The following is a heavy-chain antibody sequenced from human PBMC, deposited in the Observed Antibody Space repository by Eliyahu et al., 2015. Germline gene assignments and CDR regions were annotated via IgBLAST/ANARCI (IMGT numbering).Heavy chain of an antibody. J-gene: IGHJ4*02. V-gene: IGHV2-5*02. CDR3: AHSHFYDLLTPYFDS. CDR2: IYWDDDK. CDR1: GFSLRTNGVG. D-gene: IGHD3-9*01. Sequence: QITLKESGPMLVKPTQSLTLTCNFSGFSLRTNGVGVGWIRQAPGKAPEWLALIYWDDDKRYSPDLRRRLTITHDTSKNEVVLVMTDMDPVDTATYFCAHSHFYDLLTPYFDSWGQGALVTVSS.